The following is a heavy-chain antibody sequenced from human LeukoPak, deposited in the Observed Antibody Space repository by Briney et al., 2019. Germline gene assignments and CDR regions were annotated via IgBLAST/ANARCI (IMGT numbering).Heavy chain of an antibody. CDR2: ITASGTAM. CDR3: TSSGNYRFDY. D-gene: IGHD1-26*01. Sequence: GGSLRLSCAASGFTSSSYGMHWVRQAPGKGLEWVSHITASGTAMFYADSVKGRFTISRDNAKNSLYLQMNSLRDEDTAVYYCTSSGNYRFDYWGQGTLVTVSS. V-gene: IGHV3-48*02. CDR1: GFTSSSYG. J-gene: IGHJ4*02.